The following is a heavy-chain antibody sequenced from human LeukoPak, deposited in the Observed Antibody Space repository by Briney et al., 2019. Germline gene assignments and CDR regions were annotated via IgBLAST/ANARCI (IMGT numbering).Heavy chain of an antibody. Sequence: PSETLSLTCAVYGGSFSGYYWSWIRQPPGKGLEWIGEINHSGSTNYNPSLKSRVTISVDTSKNQFSLKLSSVTAADTAVYYCAREVRTIFGVVILYYFDYWGQGTLVTVSS. CDR1: GGSFSGYY. CDR2: INHSGST. J-gene: IGHJ4*02. V-gene: IGHV4-34*01. D-gene: IGHD3-3*01. CDR3: AREVRTIFGVVILYYFDY.